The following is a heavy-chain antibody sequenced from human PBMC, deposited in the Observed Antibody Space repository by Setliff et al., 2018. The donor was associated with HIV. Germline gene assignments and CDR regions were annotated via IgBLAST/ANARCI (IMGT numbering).Heavy chain of an antibody. CDR3: VREGGAIFGVVIEGPAFDI. CDR2: ISDYNSNT. CDR1: GYALTSYS. Sequence: ASVKVSCKASGYALTSYSLTWVRQAPGQGLEWMGWISDYNSNTEYAQKFQGRVTMTKDTSTSTAYMELRSLRPDDTAVYFCVREGGAIFGVVIEGPAFDIWGQGTMVTVSS. D-gene: IGHD3-3*01. V-gene: IGHV1-18*01. J-gene: IGHJ3*02.